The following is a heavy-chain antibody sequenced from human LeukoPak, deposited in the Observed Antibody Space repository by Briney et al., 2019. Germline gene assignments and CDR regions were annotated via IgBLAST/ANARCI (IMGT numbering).Heavy chain of an antibody. CDR1: GFTFDDYA. V-gene: IGHV3-9*01. J-gene: IGHJ4*02. CDR2: ISWNSGSI. CDR3: AKDLNRGIAPGAFDY. D-gene: IGHD6-13*01. Sequence: GGSLRLSCAASGFTFDDYAMHWVRQAPGKGLEWVSSISWNSGSIGYADSVKGRFTISRDNAKNSLYLQMNSLRAEDTALYYCAKDLNRGIAPGAFDYWGQGTLVTVSS.